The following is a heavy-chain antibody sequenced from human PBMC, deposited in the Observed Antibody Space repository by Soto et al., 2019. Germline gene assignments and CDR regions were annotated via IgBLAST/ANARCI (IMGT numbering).Heavy chain of an antibody. Sequence: KAGGSLRLSCAASGFTFSSYSMNWFRQAPGKGLEWVSSISSSSSYIYYADSVKGRFTISRDNAKNSLYLQMNSLRAEDTAVYYCARDTVSYAAMVTRAYFDYWGQGTLVTVFS. V-gene: IGHV3-21*01. CDR2: ISSSSSYI. D-gene: IGHD5-18*01. CDR3: ARDTVSYAAMVTRAYFDY. CDR1: GFTFSSYS. J-gene: IGHJ4*02.